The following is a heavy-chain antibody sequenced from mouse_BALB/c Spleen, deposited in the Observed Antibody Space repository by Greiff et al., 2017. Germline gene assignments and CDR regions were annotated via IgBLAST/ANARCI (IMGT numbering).Heavy chain of an antibody. CDR2: IDPANGNT. Sequence: VQLKQSGAELVKPGASVKLSCTASGFNIKDTYIHWVKQRPEQGLEWIGRIDPANGNTKYDPKIQGKVTITADKSSNTVYLQLSSLTSEDTAVYFCANLIVTWGYFDYWGQGTTLTVSS. J-gene: IGHJ2*01. CDR3: ANLIVTWGYFDY. V-gene: IGHV14-3*02. D-gene: IGHD2-13*01. CDR1: GFNIKDTY.